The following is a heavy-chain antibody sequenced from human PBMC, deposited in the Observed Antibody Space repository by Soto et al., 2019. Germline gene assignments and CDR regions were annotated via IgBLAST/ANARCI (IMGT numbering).Heavy chain of an antibody. V-gene: IGHV4-30-2*01. CDR3: ARGSCSSTSCSPVPFDP. CDR1: GGSISSGGYS. D-gene: IGHD2-2*01. J-gene: IGHJ5*02. Sequence: PSETLSLTCAVSGGSISSGGYSWSWIRQPPGKGLEWIGYIYHSGSTYYNPSLKSRVTISVDRSKNQFSLKLSSVTAADTAVYYCARGSCSSTSCSPVPFDPWGQGTLVTVS. CDR2: IYHSGST.